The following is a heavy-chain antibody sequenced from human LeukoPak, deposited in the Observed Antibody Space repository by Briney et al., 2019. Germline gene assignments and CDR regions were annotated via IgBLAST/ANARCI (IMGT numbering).Heavy chain of an antibody. J-gene: IGHJ6*03. CDR2: IYHSGST. Sequence: SETLSLTCTVSGYSISSGYYWGWIRQPPGKGLEWIASIYHSGSTYYNPSLKSRITISVDTSKNQFSLKLSSVTAADTAVYYCARANDCSGGSCYSWVYYYYYYMDVWGKGTTVTVSS. CDR1: GYSISSGYY. D-gene: IGHD2-15*01. CDR3: ARANDCSGGSCYSWVYYYYYYMDV. V-gene: IGHV4-38-2*02.